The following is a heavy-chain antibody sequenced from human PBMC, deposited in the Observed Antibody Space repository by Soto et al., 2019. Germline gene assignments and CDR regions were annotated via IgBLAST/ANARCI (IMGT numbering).Heavy chain of an antibody. CDR1: GYTFTTYG. J-gene: IGHJ6*02. V-gene: IGHV1-18*01. CDR3: ARERCSSTSCYKGPFYYYGMDV. Sequence: ASVKVSCKASGYTFTTYGISWVRQAPVQGLEWMGWISAYNGNTNYAQKLQGRVTMTTDTSTSTAYMELRSLRSDDTAVYYCARERCSSTSCYKGPFYYYGMDVWGQGTTVTVSS. D-gene: IGHD2-2*02. CDR2: ISAYNGNT.